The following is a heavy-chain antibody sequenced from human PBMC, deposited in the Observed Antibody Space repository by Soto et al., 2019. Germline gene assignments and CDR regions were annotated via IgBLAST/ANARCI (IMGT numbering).Heavy chain of an antibody. CDR1: GGSVSSGRYY. D-gene: IGHD4-17*01. CDR2: IYSSGST. Sequence: QVQLQQSGPGLVKPSETLSLTCTVSGGSVSSGRYYWSWIRQPPGKGLEWIGYIYSSGSTNYNPSLKSRVTITVDTSKNQFSLKLSCVTAADTAVYYCARDHDYGDFRDAFDIWGQGTMVTVSS. J-gene: IGHJ3*02. CDR3: ARDHDYGDFRDAFDI. V-gene: IGHV4-61*01.